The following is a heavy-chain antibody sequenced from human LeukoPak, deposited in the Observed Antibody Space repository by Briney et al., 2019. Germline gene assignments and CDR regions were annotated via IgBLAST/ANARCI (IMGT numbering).Heavy chain of an antibody. V-gene: IGHV3-33*01. Sequence: GGSLRLSCAASGFTFSSYGMHWVRQAPGKGLEWVAVIWYDGSNKYYADSVKGRFTISRDNSKNTLYLQMNSLRAEDTAVYYCARERLGELSLVDYWGQETLVTVSS. CDR3: ARERLGELSLVDY. J-gene: IGHJ4*02. D-gene: IGHD3-16*02. CDR1: GFTFSSYG. CDR2: IWYDGSNK.